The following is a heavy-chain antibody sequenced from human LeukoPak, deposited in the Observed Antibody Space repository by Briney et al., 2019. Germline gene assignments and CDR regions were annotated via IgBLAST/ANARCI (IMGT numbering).Heavy chain of an antibody. V-gene: IGHV5-51*01. J-gene: IGHJ4*02. D-gene: IGHD4-17*01. Sequence: HGESLQISCRGSGYRFATYWIGWVRQMPGKGLEWMGIIYPGDSDTRYSPSFQGQVTISADKSISTAYLQWSSLKASDTAMYYCARRINYGDLDYWGQGTLVTVSS. CDR1: GYRFATYW. CDR2: IYPGDSDT. CDR3: ARRINYGDLDY.